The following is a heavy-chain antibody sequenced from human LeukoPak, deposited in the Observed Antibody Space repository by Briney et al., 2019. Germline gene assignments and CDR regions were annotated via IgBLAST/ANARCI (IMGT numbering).Heavy chain of an antibody. J-gene: IGHJ5*02. CDR2: IYHSGST. Sequence: SGTLSLTCAVSGGSISSSNWWSWVRQPPGKGLEWIGEIYHSGSTNYNPSLKSRVTISVDKSKNQFSLKLSSVTAADTAVYYCARDKRLLVRWGFDPWGQGTLVTVSS. V-gene: IGHV4-4*02. D-gene: IGHD3-10*01. CDR3: ARDKRLLVRWGFDP. CDR1: GGSISSSNW.